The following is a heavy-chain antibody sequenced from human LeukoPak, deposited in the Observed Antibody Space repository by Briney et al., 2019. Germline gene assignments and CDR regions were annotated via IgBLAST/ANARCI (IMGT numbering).Heavy chain of an antibody. CDR1: GFTVSSNY. D-gene: IGHD6-13*01. CDR3: ARGGIAAAPHYGMDV. CDR2: IYSGGST. Sequence: GGSLRLSCAASGFTVSSNYMSWVRQAPGKGLEWVSVIYSGGSTYYADSVKGRFTISRHNSKNTLYLQMNSLRAEDTAVYYCARGGIAAAPHYGMDVWGQGTTVTVSS. V-gene: IGHV3-53*04. J-gene: IGHJ6*02.